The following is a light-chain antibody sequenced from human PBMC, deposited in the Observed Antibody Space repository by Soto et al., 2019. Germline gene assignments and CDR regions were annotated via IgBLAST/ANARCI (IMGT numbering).Light chain of an antibody. CDR2: DAS. CDR1: QDVSNY. V-gene: IGKV1-33*01. Sequence: DIQMTQSPSSLSASVGDRVTITCQASQDVSNYLNWYQQKLGKAPKLLIYDASNLEKGVPSRSSGSGSGPYFSFTISSLQSEDFTTYYCQDYSKLITSGQWTRREIK. CDR3: QDYSKLIT. J-gene: IGKJ5*01.